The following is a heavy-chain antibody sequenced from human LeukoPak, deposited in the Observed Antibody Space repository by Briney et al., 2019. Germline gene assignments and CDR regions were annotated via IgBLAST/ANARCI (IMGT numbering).Heavy chain of an antibody. CDR1: GGSFSGYY. V-gene: IGHV4-34*01. CDR2: INHSGST. CDR3: ARGFPNMVRGVILSNWFDP. J-gene: IGHJ5*02. Sequence: PSETLSLTCAVYGGSFSGYYWSWLRQPPGKGLEWIGEINHSGSTNYNPSLKSRVTISVDTSKNQFSLKLSSVTAADTAVYYCARGFPNMVRGVILSNWFDPWGQGTLVTVSS. D-gene: IGHD3-10*01.